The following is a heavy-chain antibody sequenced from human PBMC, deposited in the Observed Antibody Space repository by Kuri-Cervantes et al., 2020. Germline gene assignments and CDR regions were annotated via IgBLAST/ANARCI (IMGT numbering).Heavy chain of an antibody. J-gene: IGHJ4*02. V-gene: IGHV3-7*02. D-gene: IGHD5-24*01. Sequence: GESLKISCAASGFTFSSYSMNWVRQAPGKGLEWVANIKQDGSEKYYVDSVKGRFTISRDNAKNSLYLQMNGLRAEDTAVYYCARRDGYSWGLYWGQGTLVTVSS. CDR1: GFTFSSYS. CDR3: ARRDGYSWGLY. CDR2: IKQDGSEK.